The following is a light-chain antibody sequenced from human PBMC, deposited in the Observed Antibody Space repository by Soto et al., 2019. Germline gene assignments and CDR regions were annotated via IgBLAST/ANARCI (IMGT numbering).Light chain of an antibody. CDR1: QSISSW. CDR2: QAS. V-gene: IGKV1-5*03. Sequence: DIQLTQSPSTLSASVGDRVTIACRASQSISSWLAWYQQDPGNAPKLLIYQASNLQSGVPSRFSGSGSGTEFTLTISSLQPDEFATYYCQQYKSYPLTFGGGTRVEI. J-gene: IGKJ4*01. CDR3: QQYKSYPLT.